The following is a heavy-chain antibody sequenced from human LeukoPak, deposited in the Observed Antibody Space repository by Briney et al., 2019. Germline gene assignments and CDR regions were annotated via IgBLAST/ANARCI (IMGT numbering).Heavy chain of an antibody. Sequence: GASVKVSCKASGYTFTDYYIHWVRHAPGQGLELLGWFNPNSGGATYTQNFQGRVTMTRDTSISTAYMELSRLKSDDTAVYYCARDLRVSGWYPGDWGQGTLVTVSS. CDR2: FNPNSGGA. CDR1: GYTFTDYY. D-gene: IGHD6-19*01. J-gene: IGHJ4*02. V-gene: IGHV1-2*02. CDR3: ARDLRVSGWYPGD.